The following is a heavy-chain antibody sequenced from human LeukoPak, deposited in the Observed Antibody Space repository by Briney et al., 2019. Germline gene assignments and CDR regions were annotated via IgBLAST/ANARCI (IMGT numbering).Heavy chain of an antibody. J-gene: IGHJ6*02. CDR1: GFTFSSYS. CDR2: ISSSSYI. D-gene: IGHD2-2*01. Sequence: PGGSLRLSCAASGFTFSSYSMNWVRQAPGKGLEWVSSISSSSYIYYADSVKGRFTISRDNAKNSLYLQMNSLRAEDTAVYYCARANDIVVVPAAIGEYYYYYYGMDVWGQGTTVTVSS. CDR3: ARANDIVVVPAAIGEYYYYYYGMDV. V-gene: IGHV3-21*01.